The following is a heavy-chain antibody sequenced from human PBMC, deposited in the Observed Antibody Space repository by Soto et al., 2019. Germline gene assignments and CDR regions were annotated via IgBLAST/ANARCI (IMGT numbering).Heavy chain of an antibody. CDR1: GYTFTSYG. D-gene: IGHD3-22*01. J-gene: IGHJ5*02. V-gene: IGHV1-18*01. Sequence: ASVKVSCKASGYTFTSYGISWVRQAPGQGLEWMGWISAYNGNTNYAQKLQGRVTMTTDTSTSTAYMELRSLRSDDKAVYYCARAESYYYDSSGYYVWFDPRGEGTLVTVSS. CDR2: ISAYNGNT. CDR3: ARAESYYYDSSGYYVWFDP.